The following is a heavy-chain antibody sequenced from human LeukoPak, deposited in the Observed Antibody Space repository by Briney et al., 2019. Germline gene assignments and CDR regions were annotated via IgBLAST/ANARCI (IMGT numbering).Heavy chain of an antibody. CDR3: ARDRGSTADFQH. CDR1: GFTFSTYW. V-gene: IGHV3-7*01. Sequence: PGGSLRLSCAASGFTFSTYWMSWVRQAPGKGLEGVANIKQDGSEKYYVASVKGRFTISRDNAKNSLHLQMNSLRAEDPAVYYCARDRGSTADFQHWGQGTLVTVSS. J-gene: IGHJ1*01. D-gene: IGHD6-6*01. CDR2: IKQDGSEK.